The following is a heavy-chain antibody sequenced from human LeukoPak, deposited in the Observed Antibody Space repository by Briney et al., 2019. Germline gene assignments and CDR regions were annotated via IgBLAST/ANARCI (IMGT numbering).Heavy chain of an antibody. CDR3: ASSYYYDSSGYYGMDV. CDR2: IYPGDSDT. Sequence: GESLKISCKGSGYSFTSYWIGWVRQMPGKGLEWMGIIYPGDSDTRYGPSFQGQVTISADKSISTAYLQWSSLKASDTAMYYCASSYYYDSSGYYGMDVWGQGTTVTVSS. CDR1: GYSFTSYW. V-gene: IGHV5-51*01. D-gene: IGHD3-22*01. J-gene: IGHJ6*02.